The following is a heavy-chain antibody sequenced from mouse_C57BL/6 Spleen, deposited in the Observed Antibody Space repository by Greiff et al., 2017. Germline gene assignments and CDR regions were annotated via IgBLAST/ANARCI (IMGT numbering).Heavy chain of an antibody. Sequence: EVQLQQSGPELVKPGASVKISCKASGYTFTDYYMNWVKQSHGKSLEWIGDINPNNGGTSYNQKFKGKATLTVDKSSSTAYMELRSLTSEDSAVYYCARPYGRGAWFAYWGQGTLVTVSA. D-gene: IGHD1-1*01. V-gene: IGHV1-26*01. CDR3: ARPYGRGAWFAY. CDR2: INPNNGGT. J-gene: IGHJ3*01. CDR1: GYTFTDYY.